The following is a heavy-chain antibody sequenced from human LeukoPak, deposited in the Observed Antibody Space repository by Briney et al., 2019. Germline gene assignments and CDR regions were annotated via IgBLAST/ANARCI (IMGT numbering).Heavy chain of an antibody. CDR2: IYPDDSNT. J-gene: IGHJ5*02. V-gene: IGHV5-51*01. Sequence: GASLKISFRGSASRFSTYWIAWVRPMPGKGLEWMGLIYPDDSNTRYNPSFQGQVTMSADKSINTVYLQWSSLKASDTATYYCARGDWKTLSATWDTWFDPWGQGTLVIISS. CDR1: ASRFSTYW. D-gene: IGHD1-1*01. CDR3: ARGDWKTLSATWDTWFDP.